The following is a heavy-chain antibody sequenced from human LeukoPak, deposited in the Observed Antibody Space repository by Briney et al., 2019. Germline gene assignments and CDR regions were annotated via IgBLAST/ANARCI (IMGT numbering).Heavy chain of an antibody. Sequence: SETLSLTCTVSGGSISSYYWSWIRQPPGKGLEWIGYIYYSGSTNYNPSLKSRVTISVDTSKNQFSLKLSSVTAADTAVYYCARHAAPSYYYGMDVWGQGTTVTVSS. CDR3: ARHAAPSYYYGMDV. D-gene: IGHD6-25*01. V-gene: IGHV4-59*08. J-gene: IGHJ6*02. CDR1: GGSISSYY. CDR2: IYYSGST.